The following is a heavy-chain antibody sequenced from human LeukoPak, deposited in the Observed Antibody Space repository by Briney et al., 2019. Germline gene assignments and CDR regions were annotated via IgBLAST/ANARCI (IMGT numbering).Heavy chain of an antibody. V-gene: IGHV1-3*01. Sequence: ASVKVSCKASGYTFTSYAMQWVRQAPGQRLEWMGWINAGNGHTKYSQKFQGRVTITRDTSASTAYMELSSLRSEDTAVYYCARDGDYGDYFQHWGQGTLVTVSS. CDR3: ARDGDYGDYFQH. D-gene: IGHD4-17*01. J-gene: IGHJ1*01. CDR1: GYTFTSYA. CDR2: INAGNGHT.